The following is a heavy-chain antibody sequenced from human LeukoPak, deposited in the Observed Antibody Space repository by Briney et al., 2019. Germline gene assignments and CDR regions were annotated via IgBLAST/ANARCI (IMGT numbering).Heavy chain of an antibody. CDR1: GFTFSGYW. Sequence: PGGSLRLSCAASGFTFSGYWMSWVRQGPGKGLEWVANIKQDGSEKYYVDSVKGRFTISRDNAKNSLFLQMNSLRAEDTAVYFCARDLSIAVFDYWGQGTLVTVSS. V-gene: IGHV3-7*01. D-gene: IGHD6-19*01. J-gene: IGHJ4*02. CDR3: ARDLSIAVFDY. CDR2: IKQDGSEK.